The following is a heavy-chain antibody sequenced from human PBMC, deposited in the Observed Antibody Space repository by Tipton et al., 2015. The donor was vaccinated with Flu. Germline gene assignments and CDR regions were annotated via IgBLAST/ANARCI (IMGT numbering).Heavy chain of an antibody. J-gene: IGHJ4*02. CDR3: AREATGKFDY. CDR2: IWYDGSDK. Sequence: SLRLSCAASGFTFSGHGMHWVRQAPGKGLEWVAVIWYDGSDKYYADSVRGRFTISRDNSNNTLYLQMSSLRVEDTAVYFCAREATGKFDYWGQGTLVTASS. D-gene: IGHD5-12*01. V-gene: IGHV3-33*01. CDR1: GFTFSGHG.